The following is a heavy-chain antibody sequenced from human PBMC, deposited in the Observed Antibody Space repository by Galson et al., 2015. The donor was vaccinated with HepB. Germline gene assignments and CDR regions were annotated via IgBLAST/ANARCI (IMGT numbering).Heavy chain of an antibody. J-gene: IGHJ4*02. CDR3: ARDLISRAADYGDYVVYFHY. D-gene: IGHD4-17*01. Sequence: SVKVSCKASGYTFTSYAMNWVRQAPGQGLEWMGWINTNTGNPTYAQGFTGRFVFSLDTSVSTAYLQISSLKAEDTAVYYCARDLISRAADYGDYVVYFHYWGQGTLVTVSS. V-gene: IGHV7-4-1*02. CDR1: GYTFTSYA. CDR2: INTNTGNP.